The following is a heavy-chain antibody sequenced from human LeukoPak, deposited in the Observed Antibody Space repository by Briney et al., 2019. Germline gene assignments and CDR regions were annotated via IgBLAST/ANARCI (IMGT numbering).Heavy chain of an antibody. CDR3: ARAHHCHSGTCHPPGEAFDI. D-gene: IGHD2/OR15-2a*01. Sequence: SETLSLTCTVSGYSISSGYYWGWIRQSPGKGLEWIGSIYHSGSTYYNPSLTSRVTISVDTSENQFSLKVGSVTAADTAVYYCARAHHCHSGTCHPPGEAFDIWGQGTMVTVSS. CDR2: IYHSGST. CDR1: GYSISSGYY. V-gene: IGHV4-38-2*02. J-gene: IGHJ3*02.